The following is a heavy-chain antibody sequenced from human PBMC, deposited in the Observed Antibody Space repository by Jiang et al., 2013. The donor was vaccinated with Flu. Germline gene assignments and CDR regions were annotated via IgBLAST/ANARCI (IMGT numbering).Heavy chain of an antibody. D-gene: IGHD2-21*02. Sequence: VESGGGLVQPGGSLRLSCAAPGFAFSSYEMNWVRQAPGKGLEWVAYISSSGTTIYYADSMKGRFTISRDNAKNSLFLQMSGLRAEDTALYYCARDQGPLVYCGGDCNPPLDAFDIWGQGTMVTVSS. CDR3: ARDQGPLVYCGGDCNPPLDAFDI. J-gene: IGHJ3*02. CDR1: GFAFSSYE. V-gene: IGHV3-48*03. CDR2: ISSSGTTI.